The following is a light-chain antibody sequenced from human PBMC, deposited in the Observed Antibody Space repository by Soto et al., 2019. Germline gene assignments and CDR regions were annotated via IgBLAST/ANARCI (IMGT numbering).Light chain of an antibody. CDR3: QQYENTPPT. Sequence: DIVMTQSPDSLAVSLGERATINCKSSQSVLYSSNNKNYLAWYQQRPGQPPKLLIYWASTRESGVPDRFSGTGSGTDFTLTITSLQAEALAVYYCQQYENTPPTFRQGTKLEIK. J-gene: IGKJ2*01. V-gene: IGKV4-1*01. CDR2: WAS. CDR1: QSVLYSSNNKNY.